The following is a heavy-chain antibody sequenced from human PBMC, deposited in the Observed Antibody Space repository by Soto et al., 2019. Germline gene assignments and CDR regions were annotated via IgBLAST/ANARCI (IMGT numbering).Heavy chain of an antibody. V-gene: IGHV1-69*13. Sequence: GASVKVSCKASGGTFSSYAISWVRQAPGQGLEWMGGIIPIFGTANYAQKFQGRVTITADESTSIAYMELSCLRSEDTAVYYCARRRGNDSSGYYPHWGQGTLVTVSS. D-gene: IGHD3-22*01. CDR2: IIPIFGTA. J-gene: IGHJ4*02. CDR1: GGTFSSYA. CDR3: ARRRGNDSSGYYPH.